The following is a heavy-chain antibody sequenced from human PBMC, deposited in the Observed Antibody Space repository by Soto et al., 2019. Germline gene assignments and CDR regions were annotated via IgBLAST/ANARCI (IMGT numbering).Heavy chain of an antibody. CDR2: ISAYNGNT. V-gene: IGHV1-18*01. CDR3: ARRVMKVEATTFDY. J-gene: IGHJ4*02. CDR1: GYTFTSYG. D-gene: IGHD1-26*01. Sequence: ASVKVSCKASGYTFTSYGISWVRQAPGQGLEWMGWISAYNGNTNYAQKLQGRVTMTTDTSTSTAYMELRSLRSDDTAVYYCARRVMKVEATTFDYWGPGTLVTVSS.